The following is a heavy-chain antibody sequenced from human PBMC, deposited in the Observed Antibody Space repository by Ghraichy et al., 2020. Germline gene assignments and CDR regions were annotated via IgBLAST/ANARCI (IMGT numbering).Heavy chain of an antibody. V-gene: IGHV3-21*01. CDR3: ARDQGHLEWLDY. CDR2: ISSSSSYI. D-gene: IGHD3-3*01. J-gene: IGHJ4*02. CDR1: GFTFSSYS. Sequence: GGSLRLSCAASGFTFSSYSMNWVRQAPGKGLEWVSSISSSSSYIYYADSVKGRFTISRDNAKNSLYLQMNSLRAEDTAVYYCARDQGHLEWLDYWGQGTLVTVSS.